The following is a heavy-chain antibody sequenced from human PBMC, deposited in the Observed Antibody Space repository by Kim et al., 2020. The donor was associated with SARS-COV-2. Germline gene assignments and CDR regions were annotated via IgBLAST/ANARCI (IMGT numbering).Heavy chain of an antibody. CDR1: GGTFSSYA. D-gene: IGHD5-12*01. V-gene: IGHV1-69*13. J-gene: IGHJ2*01. Sequence: SVKVSCKASGGTFSSYAISWVRQAPGQGLEWMGGIIPIFGTANYAQKFQGRVTITADESTSTAYMELSSLRSEDTAVYYCARVRSGYSGYEILPWYFDLWGRGTLVTVSS. CDR2: IIPIFGTA. CDR3: ARVRSGYSGYEILPWYFDL.